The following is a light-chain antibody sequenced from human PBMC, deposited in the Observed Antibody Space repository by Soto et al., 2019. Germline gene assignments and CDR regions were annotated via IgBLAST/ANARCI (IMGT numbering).Light chain of an antibody. CDR3: CSYAGGNTLI. J-gene: IGLJ2*01. CDR1: SSDIGSYNL. V-gene: IGLV2-23*01. Sequence: QSVLTQPASVSGSPGQSITISCTGTSSDIGSYNLVSWYQHHPGKAPKVMIYEGSKRPSGVSNRFSGSKSGNTASLTISGLQADDEADYYCCSYAGGNTLIFGGGTKVTVL. CDR2: EGS.